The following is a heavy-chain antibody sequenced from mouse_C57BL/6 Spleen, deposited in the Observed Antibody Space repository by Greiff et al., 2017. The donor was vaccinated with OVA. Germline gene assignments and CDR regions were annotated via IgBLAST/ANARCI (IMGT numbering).Heavy chain of an antibody. CDR1: GYTFTSYW. V-gene: IGHV1-64*01. CDR3: AREDSSRTFDY. Sequence: QVQLQQPGAELVKPGASVKLSCKASGYTFTSYWMHWVKQRPGQGLEWIGMIHPNSGSTNYNEKFKSKATLTVDKSSSTAYMQLSSLTSEDSAVDYCAREDSSRTFDYWGQGTTLTVSS. D-gene: IGHD3-2*01. J-gene: IGHJ2*01. CDR2: IHPNSGST.